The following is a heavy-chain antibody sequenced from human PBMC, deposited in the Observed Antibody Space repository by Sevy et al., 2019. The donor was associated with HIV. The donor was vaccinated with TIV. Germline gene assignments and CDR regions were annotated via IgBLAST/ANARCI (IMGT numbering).Heavy chain of an antibody. CDR3: AKLGGGYYYYGMDV. CDR1: GFTFDDYA. J-gene: IGHJ6*02. CDR2: ISWNSGSI. D-gene: IGHD3-10*01. Sequence: GGSLRLSCAASGFTFDDYAMHWVRQAPGKGLEWVSGISWNSGSIGYADSVKGRFTISRDNAKNSLSLQMNSLRAEDTALYYCAKLGGGYYYYGMDVWGQGTTVTVSS. V-gene: IGHV3-9*01.